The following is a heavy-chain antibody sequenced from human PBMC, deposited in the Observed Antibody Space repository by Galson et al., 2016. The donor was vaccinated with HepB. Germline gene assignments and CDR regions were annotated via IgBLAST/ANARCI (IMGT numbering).Heavy chain of an antibody. V-gene: IGHV3-9*01. CDR1: GFILKDYA. Sequence: SLRLSCAASGFILKDYAMHWVRLAPGKGLEWVSSISLDRGSIGYAASVKGLFTISRDNAKNSLDLQMNSLRAEDTAFYYCAQDKASMSVGATNFQHWGQGTLVTVSS. CDR2: ISLDRGSI. CDR3: AQDKASMSVGATNFQH. J-gene: IGHJ1*01. D-gene: IGHD1-26*01.